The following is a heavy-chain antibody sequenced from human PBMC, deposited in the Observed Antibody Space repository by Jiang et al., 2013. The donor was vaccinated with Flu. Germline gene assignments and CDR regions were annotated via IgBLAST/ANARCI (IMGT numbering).Heavy chain of an antibody. J-gene: IGHJ3*02. CDR2: INAGNGNT. CDR3: ARSYSYGYGYAFDI. Sequence: GAEVKKPGASVKVSCKASGYTFTSYAMHWVRQAPGQRLEWMGWINAGNGNTKYSQKFQGRVTITRDTSASTAYMELSSLRSEDTAVYYCARSYSYGYGYAFDIWGQGTMVTVSS. V-gene: IGHV1-3*01. CDR1: GYTFTSYA. D-gene: IGHD5-18*01.